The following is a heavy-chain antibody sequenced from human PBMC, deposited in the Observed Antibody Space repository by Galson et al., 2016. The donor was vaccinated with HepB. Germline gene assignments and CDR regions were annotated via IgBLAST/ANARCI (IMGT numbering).Heavy chain of an antibody. V-gene: IGHV1-3*01. D-gene: IGHD2-15*01. Sequence: KFQGRVTITRDTSASTAYMELSSLTSEDTALYYCARIGYCGGGSCYYVDDWGQGTLVTVSS. CDR3: ARIGYCGGGSCYYVDD. J-gene: IGHJ4*02.